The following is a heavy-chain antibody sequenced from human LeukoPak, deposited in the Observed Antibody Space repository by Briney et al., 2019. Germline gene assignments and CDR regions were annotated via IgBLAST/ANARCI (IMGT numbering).Heavy chain of an antibody. V-gene: IGHV4-59*08. CDR3: TSHDMDVAGAGLDSFDY. CDR2: IYYSWST. CDR1: GGSISRYY. Sequence: PSEPLSLTRNGPGGSISRYYWSWIGQPPGKGLESIRHIYYSWSTNYNPSLKMRVTISVHWSKSQFSLKLNSVTAADTAVYTWTSHDMDVAGAGLDSFDYWGPGTLVTVSS. J-gene: IGHJ4*02. D-gene: IGHD1-26*01.